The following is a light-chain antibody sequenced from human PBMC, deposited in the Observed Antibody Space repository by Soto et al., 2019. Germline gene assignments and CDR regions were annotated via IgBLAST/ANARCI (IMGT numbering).Light chain of an antibody. CDR3: QQYNKWPRT. J-gene: IGKJ2*01. CDR1: QSIISD. V-gene: IGKV3-15*01. CDR2: GAS. Sequence: EIVMTQSPATLSVSPGERATLSCRASQSIISDVAWYQQKPGQAPRLLIYGASTTATGIPARFSGSGSGTEFTLTISSLQSEDFAVYNCQQYNKWPRTFGQGTKVDIK.